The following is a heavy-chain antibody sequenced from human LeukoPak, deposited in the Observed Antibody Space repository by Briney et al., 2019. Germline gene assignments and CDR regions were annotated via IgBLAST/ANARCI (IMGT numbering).Heavy chain of an antibody. CDR3: VRGGSGWYYYYYYMDV. CDR1: GYTFTGYY. V-gene: IGHV1-2*02. CDR2: INPNSGGT. J-gene: IGHJ6*03. Sequence: ASVKVSCKASGYTFTGYYMHWVRQAPGQGLEWMGWINPNSGGTNYAQKFQGRVTMTRDTSISTAYMELSRLRSDDTAVYYCVRGGSGWYYYYYYMDVWGKGTTVTVSS. D-gene: IGHD6-19*01.